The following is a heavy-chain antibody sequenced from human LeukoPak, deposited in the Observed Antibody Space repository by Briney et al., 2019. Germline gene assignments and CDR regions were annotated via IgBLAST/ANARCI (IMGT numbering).Heavy chain of an antibody. Sequence: ASVKVSCKASGGTFSSYAISWVRQAPGQGLEWMGGIIPIFGTANYAQKFQGRVTITADESTSTAYMELSSLRSEDTAVYYCARGRPVVVAATNRTQYGMDVWGQGTTVTVSS. CDR1: GGTFSSYA. CDR2: IIPIFGTA. V-gene: IGHV1-69*13. J-gene: IGHJ6*02. CDR3: ARGRPVVVAATNRTQYGMDV. D-gene: IGHD2-15*01.